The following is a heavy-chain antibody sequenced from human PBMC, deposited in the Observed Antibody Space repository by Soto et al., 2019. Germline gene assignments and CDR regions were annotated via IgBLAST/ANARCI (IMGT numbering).Heavy chain of an antibody. J-gene: IGHJ4*02. CDR1: GFTFSSYA. CDR3: ARGALWLEAYFDY. CDR2: ISYDGSNK. Sequence: GGSLRLSCAASGFTFSSYAMHWIRQAPGKGLEWVAVISYDGSNKYYADSVKGRFTISRDNSKNTLYLQMNSLRAEDTAVYYCARGALWLEAYFDYWGQGXLVTVSS. D-gene: IGHD5-18*01. V-gene: IGHV3-30-3*01.